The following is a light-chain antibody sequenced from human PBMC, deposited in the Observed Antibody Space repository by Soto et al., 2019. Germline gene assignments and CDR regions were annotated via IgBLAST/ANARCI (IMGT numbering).Light chain of an antibody. CDR3: SSYTGRISLL. Sequence: QSALTQPASVSGSPGQTITISCTGTSSDIGAYNYVSWYQQHPGKAPKVMIYEVSNRPSGVSNRFSGSKSGNTASLTISGLQAEDEADYYCSSYTGRISLLFGGGTKLTVL. J-gene: IGLJ2*01. CDR1: SSDIGAYNY. V-gene: IGLV2-14*01. CDR2: EVS.